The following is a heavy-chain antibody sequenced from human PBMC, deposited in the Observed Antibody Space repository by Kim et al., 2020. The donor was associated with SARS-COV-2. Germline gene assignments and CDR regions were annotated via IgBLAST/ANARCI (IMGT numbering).Heavy chain of an antibody. J-gene: IGHJ5*02. D-gene: IGHD6-25*01. V-gene: IGHV4-34*01. Sequence: YTPSLKSRVTISVDTSKNQFSLKLSSVTSADTAVYYCARVRRCKNWLDPWGQGTLVTVSS. CDR3: ARVRRCKNWLDP.